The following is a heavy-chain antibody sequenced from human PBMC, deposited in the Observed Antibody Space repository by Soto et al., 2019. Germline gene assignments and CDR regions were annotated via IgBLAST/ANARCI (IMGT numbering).Heavy chain of an antibody. Sequence: EASVKVSCKASGGTLSSYAISWVRQAPGQGLEWMGGIIPIFGTANYAQKIQGRVTITADESTSTAYMELSSLRSEDTAAYYCASREYCSGGSCYSGWNYYYGMDVWGQGTTVTVSS. CDR1: GGTLSSYA. CDR2: IIPIFGTA. D-gene: IGHD2-15*01. J-gene: IGHJ6*02. CDR3: ASREYCSGGSCYSGWNYYYGMDV. V-gene: IGHV1-69*13.